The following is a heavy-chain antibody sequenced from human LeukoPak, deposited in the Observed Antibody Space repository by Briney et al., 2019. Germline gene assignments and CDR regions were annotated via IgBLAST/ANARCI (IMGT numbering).Heavy chain of an antibody. CDR1: GYSVNSYW. J-gene: IGHJ3*02. CDR2: IYPGDSDT. Sequence: KMSGKGSGYSVNSYWVGGVRQITGKGLEWMGIIYPGDSDTRYSPSFQGQVTISADKSISTAYLQWSSLKASDTAMYYCARAYNWNSLDAFDIWGQGTMVTVSS. D-gene: IGHD1-1*01. CDR3: ARAYNWNSLDAFDI. V-gene: IGHV5-51*01.